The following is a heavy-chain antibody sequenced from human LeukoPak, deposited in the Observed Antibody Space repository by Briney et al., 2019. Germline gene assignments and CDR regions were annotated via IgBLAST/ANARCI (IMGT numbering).Heavy chain of an antibody. V-gene: IGHV4-4*02. CDR1: GGSISSSNW. Sequence: SETLSLTCAVSGGSISSSNWWSWVRQPPGKGLEWIGEIYHSGSTNYNPSLESRVTISVDKSKNQFSLKLSSVTAADTAVYYCARVRGYGERYYYYGMDVWGKGTTVTVSS. CDR2: IYHSGST. D-gene: IGHD5-18*01. CDR3: ARVRGYGERYYYYGMDV. J-gene: IGHJ6*04.